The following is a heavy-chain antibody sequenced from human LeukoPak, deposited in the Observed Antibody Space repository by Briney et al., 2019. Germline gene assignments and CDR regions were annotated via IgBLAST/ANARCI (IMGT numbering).Heavy chain of an antibody. J-gene: IGHJ6*03. CDR2: IYSSGST. D-gene: IGHD3-3*01. CDR3: ARQIDFWSGYYTYYYMDV. CDR1: GGSLSSYY. Sequence: PSETLSLTCTVSGGSLSSYYWTWIRQPAGKGLEWIGRIYSSGSTNYNPSLKSRVTMSVDTSKNQFSLKLTSVTAADTAVYYCARQIDFWSGYYTYYYMDVWGKGTTVTVSS. V-gene: IGHV4-4*07.